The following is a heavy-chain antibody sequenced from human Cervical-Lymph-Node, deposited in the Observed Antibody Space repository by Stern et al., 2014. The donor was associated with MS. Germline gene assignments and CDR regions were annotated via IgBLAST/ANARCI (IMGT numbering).Heavy chain of an antibody. D-gene: IGHD5-12*01. V-gene: IGHV4-30-2*01. J-gene: IGHJ5*02. Sequence: QVQLQESGLGLVEPSQTLSLTCAVSGGSISSHGYSWSWMRQPPGKGLEGIGSLDHGGRTYYNPSLKSRVTTSIERSKNQFSLKLTSVPAADTDVFYCAGYHPLYKWFDPWGQGTLVTVSS. CDR2: LDHGGRT. CDR1: GGSISSHGYS. CDR3: AGYHPLYKWFDP.